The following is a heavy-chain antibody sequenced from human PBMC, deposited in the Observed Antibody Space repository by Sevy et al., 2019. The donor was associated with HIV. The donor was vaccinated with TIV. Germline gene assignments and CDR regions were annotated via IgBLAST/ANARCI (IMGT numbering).Heavy chain of an antibody. J-gene: IGHJ6*02. CDR2: IKRDGSEK. Sequence: GGSLRLSCAGSGFTFSNYWMSWVRQAPGKGLEWVANIKRDGSEKYYVASVKGRFTISRDNAMTSLYLQMNSMRVEDTAVYYCARDCSSASCLWGMDVWGQGTMVTVSS. CDR3: ARDCSSASCLWGMDV. D-gene: IGHD2-2*01. CDR1: GFTFSNYW. V-gene: IGHV3-7*03.